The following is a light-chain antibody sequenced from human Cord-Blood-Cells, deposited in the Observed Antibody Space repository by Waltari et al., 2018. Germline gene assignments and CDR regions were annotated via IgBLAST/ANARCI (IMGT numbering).Light chain of an antibody. Sequence: QSVLTQPPSVSGAPGQRVTIPCTGSSSNIGAGYAVHWYQQLPGTAPKLLIYGNSKRPSGGPDRFSGSKSGTSASLAITGLQAEDEADYYCQSYDSSLSGWVFGGGTKLTVL. V-gene: IGLV1-40*01. J-gene: IGLJ3*02. CDR1: SSNIGAGYA. CDR3: QSYDSSLSGWV. CDR2: GNS.